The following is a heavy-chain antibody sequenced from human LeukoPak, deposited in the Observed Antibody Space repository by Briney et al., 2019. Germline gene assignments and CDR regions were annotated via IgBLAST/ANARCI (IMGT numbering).Heavy chain of an antibody. D-gene: IGHD5-18*01. CDR2: MNPNSGNT. Sequence: ASVKVSCKASGYTFTSYDINWVRQATGQGLEWMGWMNPNSGNTGYAQKFQGRVTMTRNTSISTAYMVLSSLRSEDTAVYYCARSHTATVIFHNYLELDYWGQGTLVTVSS. CDR3: ARSHTATVIFHNYLELDY. CDR1: GYTFTSYD. J-gene: IGHJ4*02. V-gene: IGHV1-8*01.